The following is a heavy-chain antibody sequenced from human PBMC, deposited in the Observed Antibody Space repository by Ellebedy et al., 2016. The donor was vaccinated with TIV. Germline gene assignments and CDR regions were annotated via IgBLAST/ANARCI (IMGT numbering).Heavy chain of an antibody. Sequence: SETLSLTXTVSGGSISSYYWNWVRQPPGKGLEWIGYIYYTGTTNYNPSLKSRATISMDRSKNNFSLKLSSVTAADTAVYYCARDYSVIPGALHYWGQGTPVTVSS. D-gene: IGHD2-2*02. J-gene: IGHJ4*02. CDR2: IYYTGTT. CDR3: ARDYSVIPGALHY. CDR1: GGSISSYY. V-gene: IGHV4-59*01.